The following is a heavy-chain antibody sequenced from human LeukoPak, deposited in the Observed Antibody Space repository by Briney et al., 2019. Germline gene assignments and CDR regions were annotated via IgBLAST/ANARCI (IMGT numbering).Heavy chain of an antibody. J-gene: IGHJ6*03. Sequence: SETLSLTCTVSGGSLSRLYWSCIRQPPGTGLEWSGYINDTGRTNYNPSLKRRVTISVETSKTPLSLKLSSVTAAHTAVYYCARRSSYGYNYYMDVWGKRTTVTASS. CDR3: ARRSSYGYNYYMDV. CDR1: GGSLSRLY. CDR2: INDTGRT. D-gene: IGHD5-18*01. V-gene: IGHV4-59*11.